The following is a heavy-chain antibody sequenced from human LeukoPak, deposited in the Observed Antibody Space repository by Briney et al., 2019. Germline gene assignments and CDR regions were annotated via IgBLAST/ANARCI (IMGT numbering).Heavy chain of an antibody. Sequence: GGSLRLSCVGSGFTFRSHAMSWVRQAPEKGLEFVSGIYENGGTTYYADSVKGRFSISRDNSKNTLYLQMDSLRGEDTAVCYCAKDFRIGYSAHFGYWGQGALVTVSS. CDR3: AKDFRIGYSAHFGY. V-gene: IGHV3-23*01. CDR2: IYENGGTT. J-gene: IGHJ4*02. D-gene: IGHD2-21*01. CDR1: GFTFRSHA.